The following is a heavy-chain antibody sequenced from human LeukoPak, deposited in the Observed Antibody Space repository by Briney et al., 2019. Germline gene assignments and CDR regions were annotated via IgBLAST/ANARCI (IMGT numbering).Heavy chain of an antibody. Sequence: PSETLSLTCTVSGGSISSDYWSWIRQPAGKGLEWIGRIYTSGSTNYNPSLKGRVTISVDKSKNQFSLKLSSVTAADTAVYYCARVIAARLQYYYYYMDVWGKGTTVTVSS. CDR1: GGSISSDY. D-gene: IGHD6-6*01. CDR2: IYTSGST. CDR3: ARVIAARLQYYYYYMDV. V-gene: IGHV4-4*07. J-gene: IGHJ6*03.